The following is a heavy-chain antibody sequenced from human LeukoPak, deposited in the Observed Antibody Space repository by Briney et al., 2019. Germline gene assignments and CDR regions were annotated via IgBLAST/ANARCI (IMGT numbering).Heavy chain of an antibody. Sequence: LAGGSLRLSCAASGFTFSSYGMHWVRQAPGKGPEWVSAISGSGGSTYYADSAKGRFTISRDNSKNTLYLQMNSLRAEDTAVYYRAKDRDFWSGYSHWGQGTLVTVSS. CDR3: AKDRDFWSGYSH. J-gene: IGHJ4*02. CDR2: ISGSGGST. V-gene: IGHV3-23*01. D-gene: IGHD3-3*01. CDR1: GFTFSSYG.